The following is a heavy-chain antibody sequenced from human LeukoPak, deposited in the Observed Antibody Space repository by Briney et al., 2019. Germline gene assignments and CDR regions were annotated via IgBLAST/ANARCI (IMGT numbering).Heavy chain of an antibody. J-gene: IGHJ3*02. V-gene: IGHV4-34*01. D-gene: IGHD3-16*01. Sequence: SETLSLTCAVYGGSFSGYYWSWIRQPPGKGLEWIGEINHSGSTNYNPSLKSRVTISVDTSKNQFSLQLNSVTPEDTAVYYCARGGGAFDIWGLGTMVTVSS. CDR2: INHSGST. CDR1: GGSFSGYY. CDR3: ARGGGAFDI.